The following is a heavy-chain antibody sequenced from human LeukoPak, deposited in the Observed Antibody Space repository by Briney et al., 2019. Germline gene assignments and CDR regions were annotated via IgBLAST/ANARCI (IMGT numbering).Heavy chain of an antibody. Sequence: GGSLRLSCAASGFTFSSCAIHWVRQAPGKGLEWVAVTLYDGSNKYYADSVKGRFTISRDNSKNTLNLQMNSLRAEDTAVYYCARGSGSGWHASFDYWGQGTLVTVPS. CDR1: GFTFSSCA. CDR2: TLYDGSNK. D-gene: IGHD6-19*01. V-gene: IGHV3-30*04. CDR3: ARGSGSGWHASFDY. J-gene: IGHJ4*02.